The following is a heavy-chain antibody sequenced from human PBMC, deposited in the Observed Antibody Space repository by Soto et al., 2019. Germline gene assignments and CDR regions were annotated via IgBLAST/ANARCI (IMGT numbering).Heavy chain of an antibody. CDR1: GYTFTSYA. CDR2: INAGNGNT. CDR3: ATQTIRAAAGISGQDY. Sequence: QVQLVQSGAEVKKPGASVKVSCKASGYTFTSYAMHWVRQAPGQRLEWMGWINAGNGNTKYSQKFQGRVTITRDTSASTAYMELSSLRSEDTAVYYCATQTIRAAAGISGQDYWGQGTLVTVSS. V-gene: IGHV1-3*01. D-gene: IGHD6-13*01. J-gene: IGHJ4*02.